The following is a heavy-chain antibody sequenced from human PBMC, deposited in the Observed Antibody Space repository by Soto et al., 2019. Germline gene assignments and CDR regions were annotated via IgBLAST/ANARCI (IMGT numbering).Heavy chain of an antibody. V-gene: IGHV3-33*01. Sequence: QVQLVESGGGVVQPGRSLRLSCAASGFTFSSYGMHWVRQAPGKGLEWVAVIWYDGSNKYYADSVKGRFTISRDNSKNPLYLQMNSLRAEDTAVYYCARDLYPDYGSGSYVYFQHWGQGTLVTVSS. J-gene: IGHJ1*01. CDR3: ARDLYPDYGSGSYVYFQH. D-gene: IGHD3-10*01. CDR2: IWYDGSNK. CDR1: GFTFSSYG.